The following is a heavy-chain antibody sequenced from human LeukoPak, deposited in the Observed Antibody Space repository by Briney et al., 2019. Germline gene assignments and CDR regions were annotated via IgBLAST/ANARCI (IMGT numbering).Heavy chain of an antibody. Sequence: GGSLRLSCAASGFTFSDSYMSWLRQAPGKGLEWISYINGGGNDISYADSVKGRFTISRDNAKNSLYLQMNSLRAEDTAVYYCVKGGGSDGSPHWGQGTLVTVSS. J-gene: IGHJ4*02. CDR3: VKGGGSDGSPH. CDR2: INGGGNDI. D-gene: IGHD5-24*01. V-gene: IGHV3-11*04. CDR1: GFTFSDSY.